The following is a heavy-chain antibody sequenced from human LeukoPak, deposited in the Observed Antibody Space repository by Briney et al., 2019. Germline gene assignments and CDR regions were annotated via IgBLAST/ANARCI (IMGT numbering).Heavy chain of an antibody. CDR1: GYTFTGYY. D-gene: IGHD2-2*01. CDR3: AREDIVVVPAANWFDP. V-gene: IGHV1-2*02. J-gene: IGHJ5*02. Sequence: ASVWVSCKASGYTFTGYYMHWVRQAPGQGLEWMGWINPNSGGTNYAQKFQGRVTMTRDTSISTAYMELSRLRSDDTAVYYCAREDIVVVPAANWFDPWGQGTLVTVSS. CDR2: INPNSGGT.